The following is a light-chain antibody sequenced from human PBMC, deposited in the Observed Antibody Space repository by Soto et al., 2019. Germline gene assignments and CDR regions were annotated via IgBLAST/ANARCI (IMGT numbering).Light chain of an antibody. V-gene: IGLV1-40*01. CDR1: SSNFGAGYD. CDR3: QSYGSGQSGLV. J-gene: IGLJ2*01. CDR2: GNT. Sequence: QSVLTQPPSVSGAPGQRVTISCTGSSSNFGAGYDVHWYQQLPGTAPKILIYGNTNRPSGVPDRFSGSKSGTSASLAITGLQAEDEADYYCQSYGSGQSGLVFGGGTKVTVL.